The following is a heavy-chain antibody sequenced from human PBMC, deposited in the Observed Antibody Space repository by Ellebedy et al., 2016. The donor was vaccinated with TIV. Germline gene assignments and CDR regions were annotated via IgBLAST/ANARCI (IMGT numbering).Heavy chain of an antibody. CDR3: AASEYMSGWSAIDY. J-gene: IGHJ4*02. Sequence: GESLKISCAASGFTFSNYWIHWVRQAPGKGLVWLSRINRDGSSANYADSVKGRFSISRDNSKNTLYVQMNSLRAEDTAVYYCAASEYMSGWSAIDYWGQGTLVTVSS. D-gene: IGHD6-19*01. CDR2: INRDGSSA. CDR1: GFTFSNYW. V-gene: IGHV3-74*01.